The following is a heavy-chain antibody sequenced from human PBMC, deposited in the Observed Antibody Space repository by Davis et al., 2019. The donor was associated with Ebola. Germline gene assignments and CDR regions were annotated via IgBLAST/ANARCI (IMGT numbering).Heavy chain of an antibody. J-gene: IGHJ6*02. V-gene: IGHV3-30*18. D-gene: IGHD2-15*01. Sequence: GESLKISCAASGFTFSSYGMHWVRQAPGKGLERVAVISYDGSNKYYADSVKGRFTISRDNSKNTLYLQMNSLRAEDTAVYYCEKEWGYCSGGSCYFLGMDVWGQGTTVTVSS. CDR3: EKEWGYCSGGSCYFLGMDV. CDR1: GFTFSSYG. CDR2: ISYDGSNK.